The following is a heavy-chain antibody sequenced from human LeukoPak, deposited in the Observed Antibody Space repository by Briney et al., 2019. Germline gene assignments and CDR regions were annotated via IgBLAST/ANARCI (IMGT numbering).Heavy chain of an antibody. D-gene: IGHD3-22*01. CDR1: GGSFSGYY. CDR2: VNHSGST. CDR3: ARAGDSSGYSDY. J-gene: IGHJ4*02. V-gene: IGHV4-34*01. Sequence: KPSETLSLTCAVYGGSFSGYYWSWIRQPPGKGLEWIGEVNHSGSTNYNPSLKSRVTISVDTSRNQFSLKLSSVTAADTAMYHCARAGDSSGYSDYWGQGTPVTVSS.